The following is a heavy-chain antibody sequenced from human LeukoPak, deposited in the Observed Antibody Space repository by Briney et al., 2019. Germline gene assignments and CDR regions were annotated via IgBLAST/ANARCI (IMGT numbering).Heavy chain of an antibody. Sequence: SGTLSLTCAVSGGSISSNNWWSWVRQPPGKGLEWIGEIYHSGSTNYNPSLKSRVTISVDKSKNQFSLELTSVTAADTAVYYCARYGSGSYIDYWGQGTLVTVSS. CDR3: ARYGSGSYIDY. CDR2: IYHSGST. J-gene: IGHJ4*02. CDR1: GGSISSNNW. D-gene: IGHD3-10*01. V-gene: IGHV4-4*02.